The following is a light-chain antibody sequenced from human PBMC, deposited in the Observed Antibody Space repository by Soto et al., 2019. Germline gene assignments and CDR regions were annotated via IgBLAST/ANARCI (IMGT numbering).Light chain of an antibody. CDR2: GAS. CDR1: QSISRN. Sequence: EIGSTQSPHPLYVSPGERATLSCRASQSISRNLAWFQQKPGQAPSLLIFGASTRAAGIPARFSGSGSGTEFSLTISGLQSEDFAVYFCHLSEYWPKPFGEGTMVDI. V-gene: IGKV3-15*01. J-gene: IGKJ1*01. CDR3: HLSEYWPKP.